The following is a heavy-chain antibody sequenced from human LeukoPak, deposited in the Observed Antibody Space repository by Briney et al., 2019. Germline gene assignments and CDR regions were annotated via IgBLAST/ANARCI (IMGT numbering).Heavy chain of an antibody. J-gene: IGHJ4*02. CDR3: ARDPPPIAAAGRDY. Sequence: PSQTLSLTCTVSGGSISSGGYYWSWIRQPPGKGLEWIGYIYHSGSTYYNPSLKSRVTISVDRSKNQFSLKLSSVTAADTAVYYCARDPPPIAAAGRDYWGQGTLVTVSS. V-gene: IGHV4-30-2*01. D-gene: IGHD6-13*01. CDR2: IYHSGST. CDR1: GGSISSGGYY.